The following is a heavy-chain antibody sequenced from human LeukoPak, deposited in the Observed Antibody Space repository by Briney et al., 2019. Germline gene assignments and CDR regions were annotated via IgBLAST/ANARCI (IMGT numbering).Heavy chain of an antibody. J-gene: IGHJ4*02. V-gene: IGHV1-2*02. CDR2: ISPNSGAT. CDR3: ARLGGGSSWSNFDF. CDR1: GYTFTGYY. D-gene: IGHD6-13*01. Sequence: GASVKVSCKASGYTFTGYYMHWVRQAPGQGLEWMGWISPNSGATNYAQKFQARVTMTGDTSISTAYMGLSSLRSDDTAVYYCARLGGGSSWSNFDFWGQGTLVTVSS.